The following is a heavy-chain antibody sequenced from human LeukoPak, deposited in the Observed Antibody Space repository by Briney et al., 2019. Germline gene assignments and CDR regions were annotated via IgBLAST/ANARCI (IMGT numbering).Heavy chain of an antibody. J-gene: IGHJ4*02. CDR2: FYPGDSET. CDR3: ARRAHLGDNYFDY. V-gene: IGHV5-51*01. CDR1: GYSFSSYW. Sequence: LGESLKISCKGSGYSFSSYWIGWVRQMPGKGLEWMGIFYPGDSETTYSPSFQGQVTISADKSISTAYLQWSSLKASNTAMYYCARRAHLGDNYFDYWGQGTLVTVSS. D-gene: IGHD3-9*01.